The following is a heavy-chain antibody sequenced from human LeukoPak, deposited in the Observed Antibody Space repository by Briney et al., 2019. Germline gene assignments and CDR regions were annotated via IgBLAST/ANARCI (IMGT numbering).Heavy chain of an antibody. D-gene: IGHD3-10*01. CDR1: GISLSNYG. V-gene: IGHV3-23*01. Sequence: GGSLRLSCAVSGISLSNYGMNWVRQAPGKGLEWVAGISGSGGGTNYADSVKGRFTISRDNPKNTLYLQMNRLRAEDTAVYFCVKFRGIQHYNYHMDVWGKGTTVTVSS. CDR3: VKFRGIQHYNYHMDV. J-gene: IGHJ6*03. CDR2: ISGSGGGT.